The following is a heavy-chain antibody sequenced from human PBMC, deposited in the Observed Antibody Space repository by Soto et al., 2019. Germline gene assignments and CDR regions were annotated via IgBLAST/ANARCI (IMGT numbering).Heavy chain of an antibody. V-gene: IGHV4-31*03. D-gene: IGHD6-13*01. CDR1: GGSISSGGYY. CDR3: ARDRTYRGSLYYFDY. CDR2: IYYSGST. J-gene: IGHJ4*02. Sequence: QVKLQESGPGLVKPSQTLSLTCTVSGGSISSGGYYWSWIRQHPGKGLEWIGYIYYSGSTYYNPSLKSRVTISIDTSKNQFSMKLSSVTATDTAVYYCARDRTYRGSLYYFDYWGQGTLVTVSS.